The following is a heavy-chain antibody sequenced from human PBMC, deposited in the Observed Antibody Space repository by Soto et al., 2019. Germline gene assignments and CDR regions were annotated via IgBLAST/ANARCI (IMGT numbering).Heavy chain of an antibody. CDR2: IYYSGST. V-gene: IGHV4-59*01. CDR1: GGSISSYY. CDR3: ARDIVLMENWFDP. J-gene: IGHJ5*02. Sequence: SETLSLTCTVSGGSISSYYWSWIRQPPGKGLEWIGYIYYSGSTNYNPSLKSRVTISVDTSKNQFSLKLSSVTAADTAVYYCARDIVLMENWFDPWGQGTLVTVSS. D-gene: IGHD2-8*01.